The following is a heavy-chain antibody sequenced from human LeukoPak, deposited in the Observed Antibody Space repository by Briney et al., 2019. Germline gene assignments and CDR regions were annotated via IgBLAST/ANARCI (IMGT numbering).Heavy chain of an antibody. D-gene: IGHD4-17*01. Sequence: GASVKVSCKASGYTFTSYDINWVRQATGQGLEWMGWMNPNSGNTGYAQKFQGRVTMTRNTSISTAYMELSSLRSEDTAVYYCATATPTVTTYRDAFDIWGQGTMVTVSS. CDR2: MNPNSGNT. CDR3: ATATPTVTTYRDAFDI. J-gene: IGHJ3*02. CDR1: GYTFTSYD. V-gene: IGHV1-8*01.